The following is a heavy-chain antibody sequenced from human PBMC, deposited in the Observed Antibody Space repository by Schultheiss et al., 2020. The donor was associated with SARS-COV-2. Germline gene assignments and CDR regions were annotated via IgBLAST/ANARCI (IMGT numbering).Heavy chain of an antibody. CDR1: GFTFSSYA. Sequence: GGSLRLSCSASGFTFSSYAMHWVRQAPGKGLVWVSSISTSGGSTYYADSVKGRFTNSRDNSQKTLFLQMNSLRAEDTAVYYCARDRRAAFDYWGQGTLVTVSS. J-gene: IGHJ4*02. CDR3: ARDRRAAFDY. CDR2: ISTSGGST. D-gene: IGHD6-13*01. V-gene: IGHV3-64*04.